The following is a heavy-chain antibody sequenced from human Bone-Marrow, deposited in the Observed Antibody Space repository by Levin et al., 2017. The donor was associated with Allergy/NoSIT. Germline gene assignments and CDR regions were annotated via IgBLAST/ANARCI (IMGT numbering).Heavy chain of an antibody. J-gene: IGHJ4*02. CDR2: IYTSGNT. CDR3: AREHKDYDGDGYYYGC. D-gene: IGHD2-21*01. CDR1: GDSIRNYY. V-gene: IGHV4-4*07. Sequence: SETLSLTCTVSGDSIRNYYWSWIRQPAGKGLEWIGRIYTSGNTDYNPSLQRRVTMSVDTSKNQFSLQLTSVTAADTAVYYCAREHKDYDGDGYYYGCWGQGTLVTVSS.